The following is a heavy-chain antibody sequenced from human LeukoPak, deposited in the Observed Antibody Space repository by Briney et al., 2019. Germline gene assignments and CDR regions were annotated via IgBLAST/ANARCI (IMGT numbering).Heavy chain of an antibody. Sequence: PGGSLGLSCAASGFTFSSYAMSWVRQAPGKGLEWVSAISGSGGTTYYADSVKGRFTISRDNSKNTLYLQMNSLRAEDTAIYYCAKGSDCSSTSCYYAPFDPWGQGTLVTVSS. CDR2: ISGSGGTT. CDR3: AKGSDCSSTSCYYAPFDP. D-gene: IGHD2-2*01. V-gene: IGHV3-23*01. J-gene: IGHJ5*02. CDR1: GFTFSSYA.